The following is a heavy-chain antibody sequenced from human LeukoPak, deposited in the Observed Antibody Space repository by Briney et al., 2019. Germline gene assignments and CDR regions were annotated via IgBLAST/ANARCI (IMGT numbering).Heavy chain of an antibody. J-gene: IGHJ4*02. CDR1: GFTSSSYG. CDR3: AKDVDPFGSGSYVEGFDY. D-gene: IGHD3-10*01. CDR2: ISFDASNK. Sequence: GGSLRLSCAASGFTSSSYGMHWVRQAPGKGLEWVAVISFDASNKYYADSVKGRFTISRDNSKNTLYLQMNSLRAEDTAVYYCAKDVDPFGSGSYVEGFDYWGQGTLVTVSS. V-gene: IGHV3-30*18.